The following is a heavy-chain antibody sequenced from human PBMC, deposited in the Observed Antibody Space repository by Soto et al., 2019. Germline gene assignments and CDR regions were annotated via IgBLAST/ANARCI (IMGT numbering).Heavy chain of an antibody. J-gene: IGHJ4*02. D-gene: IGHD2-2*01. Sequence: EVQLLESGGGLVQPGGSLRLSCAASGFTFTNYAMGWIRQDPGKELEWVSGTSGSGGSTYYADSVKGRFTISRDNSKSTLYLQMNSLRAEDTAVYYGAKGVSQPKEYYFDDWGQGTLVTVSS. CDR3: AKGVSQPKEYYFDD. CDR2: TSGSGGST. CDR1: GFTFTNYA. V-gene: IGHV3-23*01.